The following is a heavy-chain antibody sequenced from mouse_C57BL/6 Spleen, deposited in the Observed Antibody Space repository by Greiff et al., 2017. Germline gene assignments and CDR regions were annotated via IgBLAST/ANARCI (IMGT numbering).Heavy chain of an antibody. CDR3: ARSRGYHWYFDV. J-gene: IGHJ1*03. D-gene: IGHD3-1*01. V-gene: IGHV1-55*01. CDR2: IYPGSGST. Sequence: VQLQQPGAELVKPGASVKMSCTASGYTFTRYWITWVKQRPGQGLEWIGDIYPGSGSTNYNEQFKSKATLTVDTSSSTAYMQLSSLTSEDSAVYYGARSRGYHWYFDVWGTGTTVTVSS. CDR1: GYTFTRYW.